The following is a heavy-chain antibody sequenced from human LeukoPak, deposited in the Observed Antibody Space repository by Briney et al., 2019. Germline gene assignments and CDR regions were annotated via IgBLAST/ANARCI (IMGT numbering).Heavy chain of an antibody. CDR3: AKPSGSGVDY. D-gene: IGHD1-26*01. CDR2: IRSDGYHT. Sequence: PGGSLRLSCGASGFLFDDHDMPWVRQAPGKGLEWVAYIRSDGYHTYYADSVKGRFTITRDNLKNTLYLQMNSLRPEDMAVYYCAKPSGSGVDYWGRGTRVTVSS. V-gene: IGHV3-30*02. CDR1: GFLFDDHD. J-gene: IGHJ4*02.